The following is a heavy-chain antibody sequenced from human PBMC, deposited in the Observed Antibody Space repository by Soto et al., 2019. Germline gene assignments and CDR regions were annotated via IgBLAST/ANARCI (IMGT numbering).Heavy chain of an antibody. CDR3: ARDGGCGGGSCYSDY. J-gene: IGHJ4*02. Sequence: QVQLVQSGAEVKKPGSSVKVSCKASGGTFSSYTISWVRQAPGQGLEWMGRIIPILGIANYAQKFQGRVTISADKSTSTAYMELSSLRSEDTAVYYWARDGGCGGGSCYSDYWGQGTLVTVSS. CDR1: GGTFSSYT. D-gene: IGHD2-15*01. V-gene: IGHV1-69*08. CDR2: IIPILGIA.